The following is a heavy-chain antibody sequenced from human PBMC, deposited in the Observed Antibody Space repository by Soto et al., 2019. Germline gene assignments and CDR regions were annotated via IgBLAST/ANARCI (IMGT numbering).Heavy chain of an antibody. CDR3: AKGKSTGDLDWFDP. CDR2: MIGGSHGT. D-gene: IGHD7-27*01. J-gene: IGHJ5*02. CDR1: GFTLNNYA. V-gene: IGHV3-23*01. Sequence: GGSLRLSCAASGFTLNNYAVAWVRQAPGKGLEWVSTMIGGSHGTAYSDSVRGRFTVSRDNSKNSLYLQMNSLGAEDTAMYYCAKGKSTGDLDWFDPWGQGSLVTVSS.